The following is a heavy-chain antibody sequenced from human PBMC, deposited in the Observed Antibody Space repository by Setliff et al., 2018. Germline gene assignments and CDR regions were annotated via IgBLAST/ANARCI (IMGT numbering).Heavy chain of an antibody. CDR1: GFSISSGYY. J-gene: IGHJ5*02. Sequence: SETLPLPCAVSGFSISSGYYWGWIRQPPGKGLEWIVNIHHSGKAYYNPSLKSRFTMSVDTSKNHVSLKLSSVTAADTAVYYCARAHTWALPNDNSGYPGWFDPWGQGTLVTVSS. V-gene: IGHV4-38-2*01. CDR2: IHHSGKA. D-gene: IGHD3-22*01. CDR3: ARAHTWALPNDNSGYPGWFDP.